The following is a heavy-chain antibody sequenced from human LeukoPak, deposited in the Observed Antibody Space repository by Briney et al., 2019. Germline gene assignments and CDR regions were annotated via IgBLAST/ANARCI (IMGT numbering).Heavy chain of an antibody. J-gene: IGHJ4*02. V-gene: IGHV4-34*01. CDR2: INHSGST. Sequence: PSETLSLTCAVYGGSFSGYYWSWIRQPPGKGLEWIGEINHSGSTNYNPSLKSRVTISVDTSKNQFSLKLSSVTAADTAVYYCAGERAYCGGDCHPDYWGQGTLVTVSS. CDR1: GGSFSGYY. CDR3: AGERAYCGGDCHPDY. D-gene: IGHD2-21*02.